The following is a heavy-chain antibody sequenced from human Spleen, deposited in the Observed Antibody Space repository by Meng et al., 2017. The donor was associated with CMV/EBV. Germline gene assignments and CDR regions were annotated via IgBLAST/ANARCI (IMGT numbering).Heavy chain of an antibody. J-gene: IGHJ4*02. CDR2: ISGSGGST. CDR1: GVTCGSYA. D-gene: IGHD3-22*01. Sequence: SGVTCGSYAMSWGRQAPGKWLDWVSAISGSGGSTYYADSVKGRFTISKDNSKNTLYLQMNSLRAEDTAVYYCATGNTYYYDSSGYRFWGQGTLVTVSS. V-gene: IGHV3-23*01. CDR3: ATGNTYYYDSSGYRF.